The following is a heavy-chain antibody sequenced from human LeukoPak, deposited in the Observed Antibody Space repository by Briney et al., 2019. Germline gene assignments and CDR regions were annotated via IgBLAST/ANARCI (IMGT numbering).Heavy chain of an antibody. D-gene: IGHD3-10*01. CDR3: ARLTSGTHPNFDY. J-gene: IGHJ4*02. CDR2: VFYSGSI. Sequence: SETLSLTCTVSGGSISSYYSSWIRQPPRKGLEWIGYVFYSGSINHNPSLKSRVTISIDASKNQFSLKLSSVTAADTAVYYCARLTSGTHPNFDYWGQGTLVTVSS. V-gene: IGHV4-59*08. CDR1: GGSISSYY.